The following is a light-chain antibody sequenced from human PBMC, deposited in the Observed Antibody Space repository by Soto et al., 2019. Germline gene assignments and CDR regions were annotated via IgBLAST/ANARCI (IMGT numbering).Light chain of an antibody. CDR3: AAWDDSLNGVL. CDR1: SSNIGSNT. J-gene: IGLJ2*01. CDR2: NDH. V-gene: IGLV1-44*01. Sequence: QSVLTQPPSASGTPGQRGTISCSGSSSNIGSNTVNWYQQLPGTAPKLLIYNDHQRPSGVPDRFSGSKSGTSASLAISGLQSEDEADYYCAAWDDSLNGVLFGGGTKVTVL.